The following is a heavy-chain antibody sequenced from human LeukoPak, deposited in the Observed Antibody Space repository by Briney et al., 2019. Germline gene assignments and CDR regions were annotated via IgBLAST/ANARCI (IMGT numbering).Heavy chain of an antibody. CDR3: ARGTSSGWYYY. V-gene: IGHV4-59*01. CDR1: GGSFSGYY. D-gene: IGHD6-19*01. Sequence: KRSETLSLTCAVYGGSFSGYYWSWIRQPPGKGLEWIGYIYYSGSTNYNPSLKSRVTISVDTSKNQFSLKLSSVTAADTAVYYCARGTSSGWYYYWGQGTLVTVSS. J-gene: IGHJ4*02. CDR2: IYYSGST.